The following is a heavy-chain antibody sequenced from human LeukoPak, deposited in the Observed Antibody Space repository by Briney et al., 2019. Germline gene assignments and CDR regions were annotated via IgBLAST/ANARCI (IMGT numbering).Heavy chain of an antibody. D-gene: IGHD3-9*01. CDR2: IYTSGST. Sequence: SQTLSLTCTVSGGSISSGSYYWSWIRQPAGKGLEWIGRIYTSGSTNYNPSLKSRVTISVDTSKNQFSLKLSSVTAADTAVYYCARGGLRYFDYWGQGTLVTVSS. J-gene: IGHJ4*02. CDR1: GGSISSGSYY. V-gene: IGHV4-61*02. CDR3: ARGGLRYFDY.